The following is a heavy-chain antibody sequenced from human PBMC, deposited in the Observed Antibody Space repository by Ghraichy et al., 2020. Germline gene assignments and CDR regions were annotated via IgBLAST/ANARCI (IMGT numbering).Heavy chain of an antibody. CDR1: GFPFSDYW. D-gene: IGHD6-13*01. CDR3: TRGGYTSSYFWVF. V-gene: IGHV3-7*01. Sequence: GGSLRLSCAASGFPFSDYWMTWVRQAPGKGLEWVATMNQDGSEKHYVDSVKGRFTISRDNAKNSLSLQMNSLRAEDTAVYFCTRGGYTSSYFWVFWGQGTLLIVSS. CDR2: MNQDGSEK. J-gene: IGHJ4*02.